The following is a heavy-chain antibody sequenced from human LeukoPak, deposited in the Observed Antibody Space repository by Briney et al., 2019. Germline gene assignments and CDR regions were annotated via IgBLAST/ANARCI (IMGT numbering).Heavy chain of an antibody. CDR3: ARDSIHYYYDSSGYRNYYYYGMDV. CDR2: IGTAGDT. J-gene: IGHJ6*02. D-gene: IGHD3-22*01. V-gene: IGHV3-13*01. Sequence: GGSLRLSCAASGFTFSSYDMHWVRQATGKGLEWVSAIGTAGDTYYPGSVKGRFTISRENAKNSLYLQMNSLRAGDTAVYYCARDSIHYYYDSSGYRNYYYYGMDVWGQGTTVTVSS. CDR1: GFTFSSYD.